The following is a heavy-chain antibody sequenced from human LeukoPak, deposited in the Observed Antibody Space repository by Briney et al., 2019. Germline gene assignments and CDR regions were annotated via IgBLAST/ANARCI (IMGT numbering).Heavy chain of an antibody. CDR2: INHSGSA. Sequence: SETLSLTCAVSGGSFSGYYWTWIRQPPGKGLEWIGEINHSGSANYNPSLMSRVTISLDTSKNHFSLTLSSVTAADTAVYYCARGSRSLTSREVRGVIIRGYFDYWGQGTLVTVSS. V-gene: IGHV4-34*01. J-gene: IGHJ4*02. CDR1: GGSFSGYY. D-gene: IGHD3-10*01. CDR3: ARGSRSLTSREVRGVIIRGYFDY.